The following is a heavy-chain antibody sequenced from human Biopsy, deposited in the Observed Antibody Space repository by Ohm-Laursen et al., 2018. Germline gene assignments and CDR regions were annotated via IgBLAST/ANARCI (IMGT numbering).Heavy chain of an antibody. Sequence: ASVKVSCKASGYTFPSYGISWVRQAPGQGLEWMGWISAYNGIRNYAQKFQGRVTMTTDTSTSTAYMELRGLRSDDTAVYFCAREEDNSDYDYYGMDVWGQGTTVTVSS. V-gene: IGHV1-18*01. CDR2: ISAYNGIR. CDR1: GYTFPSYG. CDR3: AREEDNSDYDYYGMDV. D-gene: IGHD3-22*01. J-gene: IGHJ6*02.